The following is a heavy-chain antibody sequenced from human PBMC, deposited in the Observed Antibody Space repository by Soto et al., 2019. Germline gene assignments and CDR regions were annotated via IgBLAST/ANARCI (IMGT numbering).Heavy chain of an antibody. D-gene: IGHD6-13*01. Sequence: GGSLRLSCAASGFTFSSYGMHWVRQAPGKGLEWVAVIWYDGSNKYYADSVKGRFTISRDNSKNTLYLQMNSLRAEDTAVYYCASLSIAAPGTLGVYWGQGTLVTVS. CDR1: GFTFSSYG. CDR3: ASLSIAAPGTLGVY. J-gene: IGHJ4*02. CDR2: IWYDGSNK. V-gene: IGHV3-33*01.